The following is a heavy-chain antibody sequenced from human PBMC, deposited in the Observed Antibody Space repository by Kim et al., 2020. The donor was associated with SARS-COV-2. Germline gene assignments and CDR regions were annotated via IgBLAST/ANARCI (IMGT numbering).Heavy chain of an antibody. CDR2: IKQDGSQK. D-gene: IGHD2-2*01. CDR1: GFTLSPYW. J-gene: IGHJ4*02. Sequence: GGSLRLSCAASGFTLSPYWMSWVRQAPGKGLEWVANIKQDGSQKYYVDSVKGRFTISRDNARNSLYLQMNSLRAEDTAVYYCARGTRPPDYWGQGILVTV. V-gene: IGHV3-7*01. CDR3: ARGTRPPDY.